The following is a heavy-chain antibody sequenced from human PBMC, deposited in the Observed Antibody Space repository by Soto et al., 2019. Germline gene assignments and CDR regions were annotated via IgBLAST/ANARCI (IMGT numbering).Heavy chain of an antibody. D-gene: IGHD2-8*01. V-gene: IGHV3-23*01. J-gene: IGHJ4*02. CDR3: AKGNTIGWYFFVY. CDR2: ISGTGRST. Sequence: EVQLWESGGGLVQPGGSLRLSCEASGFTFTNCAMSWVRHAPGKGLEWVSGISGTGRSTFYADSVKGRFTISRDNSKNTVYLQMNSLGTEDMAVYYCAKGNTIGWYFFVYWGQGTLVTVSS. CDR1: GFTFTNCA.